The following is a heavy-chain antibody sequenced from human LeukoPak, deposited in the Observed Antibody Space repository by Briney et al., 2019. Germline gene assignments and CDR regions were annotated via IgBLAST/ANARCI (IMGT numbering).Heavy chain of an antibody. D-gene: IGHD4-17*01. CDR3: AREGAIGYGDYVTDY. Sequence: SETLSLTCTVSGGSISSYYWSWIRQPPGKGLEWLGYIYYSGSTNYNPSLKSRVTISVDTSKNQFSLKLSSVTAADTAVYYCAREGAIGYGDYVTDYWGQGTLVTVSS. CDR2: IYYSGST. V-gene: IGHV4-59*01. J-gene: IGHJ4*02. CDR1: GGSISSYY.